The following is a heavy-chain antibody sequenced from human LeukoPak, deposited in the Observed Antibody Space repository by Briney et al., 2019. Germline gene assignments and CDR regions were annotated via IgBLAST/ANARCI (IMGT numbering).Heavy chain of an antibody. Sequence: SETLSLTCTVSGGSISSYYWSWIRQPPGKGLEWIGYIYYSGSTNYNPSLKSRVTISVDTSKNQFSLKLSSVTAADTAVYYCAASRPPKDFWSGYYGYWGQGTLVTVSS. CDR3: AASRPPKDFWSGYYGY. CDR2: IYYSGST. D-gene: IGHD3-3*01. J-gene: IGHJ4*02. V-gene: IGHV4-59*01. CDR1: GGSISSYY.